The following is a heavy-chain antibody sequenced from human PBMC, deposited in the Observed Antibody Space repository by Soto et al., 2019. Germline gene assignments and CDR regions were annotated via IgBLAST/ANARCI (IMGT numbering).Heavy chain of an antibody. V-gene: IGHV3-23*01. Sequence: GGSLRVSCAASGFTFSSYAMSWVRQAPGKGLEWVSAISGSGGSTYYADSVKGRFTISRDNSKNTLYLQMNSLRAEDTAVYYCAKDPTMIVVVTLVDWGQGTLVTVSS. J-gene: IGHJ4*02. CDR3: AKDPTMIVVVTLVD. CDR2: ISGSGGST. D-gene: IGHD3-22*01. CDR1: GFTFSSYA.